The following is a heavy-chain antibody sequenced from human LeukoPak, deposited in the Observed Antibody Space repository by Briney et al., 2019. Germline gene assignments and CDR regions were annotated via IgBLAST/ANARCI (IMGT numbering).Heavy chain of an antibody. CDR2: IYYRSKWYA. V-gene: IGHV6-1*01. CDR1: GDSVSGNRAT. D-gene: IGHD3-10*01. CDR3: ARFGSY. Sequence: SQTLSLTCAISGDSVSGNRATWNWLRQSPSRGLEWLGRIYYRSKWYADYAVSVKGRITINPDTSKNQFSLLLNSVTAADTAVYYCARFGSYWGQGTLVTVSS. J-gene: IGHJ4*02.